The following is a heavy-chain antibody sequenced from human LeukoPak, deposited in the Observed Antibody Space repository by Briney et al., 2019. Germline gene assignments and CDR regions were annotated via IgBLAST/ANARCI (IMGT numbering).Heavy chain of an antibody. V-gene: IGHV4-38-2*02. CDR3: ARGAYNWNDMWYYYYYMDV. CDR1: GYSISSGYY. J-gene: IGHJ6*03. Sequence: TSETLSLTCTVSGYSISSGYYWGWIRQPPGKGLEWIGSIYHSGSTYYNPSLKSRVTISVDTSKNQFSLKLSSVTAADTAVYYCARGAYNWNDMWYYYYYMDVWGKGTTVTVSS. CDR2: IYHSGST. D-gene: IGHD1-20*01.